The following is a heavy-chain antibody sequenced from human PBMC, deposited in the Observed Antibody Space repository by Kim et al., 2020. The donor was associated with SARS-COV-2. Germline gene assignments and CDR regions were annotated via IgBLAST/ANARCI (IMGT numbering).Heavy chain of an antibody. CDR1: GFTFSSYS. D-gene: IGHD2-21*01. V-gene: IGHV3-48*02. CDR3: ARDPNLGVRDLNWFDP. J-gene: IGHJ5*02. CDR2: ISSSSSSI. Sequence: GGSLRLSCAASGFTFSSYSMNWVRQAPGKGLEWVSYISSSSSSIYYADSVKGRFTISRDNAKNSLHLQMNSLRDEDTAVYYCARDPNLGVRDLNWFDPWGRGTLVTDSS.